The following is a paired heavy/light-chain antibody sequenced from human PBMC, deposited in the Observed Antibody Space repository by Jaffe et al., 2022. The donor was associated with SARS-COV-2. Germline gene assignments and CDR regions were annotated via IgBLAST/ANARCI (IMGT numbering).Heavy chain of an antibody. CDR2: IYWDDDK. CDR1: GFSLSTSGMG. CDR3: AHRLGPSVTFDY. Sequence: QITLKESGPTLVKPTQTLTLTCTFSGFSLSTSGMGVGWIRQPPGKALEWLALIYWDDDKRYRSSLKNRLTISKDTSKNQVVLTMTNMDPVDTATYYCAHRLGPSVTFDYWGQGALVTVSS. J-gene: IGHJ4*02. D-gene: IGHD5-18*01. V-gene: IGHV2-5*02.
Light chain of an antibody. V-gene: IGLV1-51*02. CDR2: ESK. CDR1: SSNIGNNY. CDR3: GTWDIALNGEV. J-gene: IGLJ2*01. Sequence: QSVLTQPPSVSAAPGQKVTISCSGSSSNIGNNYVSWYQQLPGTAPKLLIYESKLRPTWTPDRFSGSKSGASATLAITGLQTGDEADYYCGTWDIALNGEVFGGGTKLTVL.